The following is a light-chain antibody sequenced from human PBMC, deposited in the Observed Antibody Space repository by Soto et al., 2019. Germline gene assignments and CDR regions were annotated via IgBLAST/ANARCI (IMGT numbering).Light chain of an antibody. CDR3: QQRGNWPRT. J-gene: IGKJ1*01. CDR1: QSVSSN. Sequence: EIVMTQSPATLSVSPGERATLSCRVSQSVSSNLAWYQQKPGQAPRLLIYDASNRATGIPARFSGSGSGTDFTLTISSLEPEDFAVYYCQQRGNWPRTFGQGTKVDIK. CDR2: DAS. V-gene: IGKV3-11*01.